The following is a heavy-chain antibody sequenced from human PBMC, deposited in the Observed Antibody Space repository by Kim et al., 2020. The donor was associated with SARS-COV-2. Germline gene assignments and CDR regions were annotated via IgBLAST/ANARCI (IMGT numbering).Heavy chain of an antibody. CDR1: GYTFTSYA. CDR2: IHAGNGNT. CDR3: ARGFDPYGSGSYFDY. D-gene: IGHD3-10*01. V-gene: IGHV1-3*01. Sequence: ASVKVSCKASGYTFTSYAMHWVRQAPGQRLEWMGWIHAGNGNTKYSQKFQGRVTITRDTSASTAYMELSSLRSEDTAVYYCARGFDPYGSGSYFDYWGQGTLVTVPS. J-gene: IGHJ4*02.